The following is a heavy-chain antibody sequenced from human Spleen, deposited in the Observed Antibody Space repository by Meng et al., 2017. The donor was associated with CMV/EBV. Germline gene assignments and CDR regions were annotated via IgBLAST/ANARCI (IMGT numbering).Heavy chain of an antibody. CDR2: ITASGNTI. CDR3: AREVLYNWLDP. J-gene: IGHJ5*02. D-gene: IGHD2/OR15-2a*01. CDR1: GFTFSSYW. Sequence: GESLKISCAASGFTFSSYWMSWVRQAPGKGLEWVSYITASGNTIYYADSVKGRFTISRDNAKNSLFLQMNSLRAEDTAVYYCAREVLYNWLDPWGQGTLVTVSS. V-gene: IGHV3-48*04.